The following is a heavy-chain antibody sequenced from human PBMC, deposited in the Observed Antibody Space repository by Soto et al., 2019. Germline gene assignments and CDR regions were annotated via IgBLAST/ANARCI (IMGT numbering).Heavy chain of an antibody. Sequence: PSETLSLTCTVSGGSISSYYWSWIRQPPGKGLEWIGYIYYSGSTNYNPSLKSRVTISVDTSKNQFSLKLSSVTAADTAVYYCARGPPLYNISPYYFDYWGQGTLVTVSS. CDR1: GGSISSYY. CDR2: IYYSGST. V-gene: IGHV4-59*01. CDR3: ARGPPLYNISPYYFDY. J-gene: IGHJ4*02. D-gene: IGHD1-20*01.